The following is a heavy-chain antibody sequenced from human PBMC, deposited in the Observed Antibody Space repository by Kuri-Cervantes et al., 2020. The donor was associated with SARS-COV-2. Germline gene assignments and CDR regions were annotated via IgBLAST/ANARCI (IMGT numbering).Heavy chain of an antibody. Sequence: ASVKVSCKASGYTFTSYYMHWVRQAPGQGLEWMGIINPSGGSTSYAQKFQGRVTMTRDTSTSTVYMELSSLRSEDTAVYYCARDYMAAAGRSWFDPWGQGTLVTVSS. V-gene: IGHV1-46*01. D-gene: IGHD6-13*01. CDR3: ARDYMAAAGRSWFDP. CDR2: INPSGGST. J-gene: IGHJ5*02. CDR1: GYTFTSYY.